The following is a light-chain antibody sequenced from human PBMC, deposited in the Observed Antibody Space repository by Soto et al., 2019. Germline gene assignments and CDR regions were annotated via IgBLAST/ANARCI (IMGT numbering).Light chain of an antibody. J-gene: IGLJ3*02. CDR3: ETLDRNTRV. CDR1: SGHSSYI. V-gene: IGLV4-60*02. CDR2: LEGSGSY. Sequence: QSVLTQSSSASASLGSSVKLTCTLSSGHSSYIIAWHQQQPGRAPRYLMKLEGSGSYNKGSGVPDRFSGSSSGADRYLTISNLQFEDEAEYYCETLDRNTRVFGGGTKLTVL.